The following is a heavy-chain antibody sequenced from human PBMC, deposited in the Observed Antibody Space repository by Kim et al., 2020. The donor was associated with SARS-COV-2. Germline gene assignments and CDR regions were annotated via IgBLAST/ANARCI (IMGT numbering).Heavy chain of an antibody. CDR2: INAGNGNT. Sequence: ASVKVSCKASGYTFTSYAMHWVRQAPGQRLEWMGWINAGNGNTKYSQKFQGRVTITRDTSASTAYMELSSLRTEDTAVYYCARDWSTTVTTEFDYWGQGTLVTVSS. CDR1: GYTFTSYA. CDR3: ARDWSTTVTTEFDY. V-gene: IGHV1-3*01. D-gene: IGHD4-17*01. J-gene: IGHJ4*02.